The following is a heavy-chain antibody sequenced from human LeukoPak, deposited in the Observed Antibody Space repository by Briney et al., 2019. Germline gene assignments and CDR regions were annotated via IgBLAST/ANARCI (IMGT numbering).Heavy chain of an antibody. Sequence: PGGSLRLSCAASGFTFSRSAMTWVRQTPGKGLDWVSSISSSGNTYYADSVKGRFTIPRDNSKNMLYLQMNSLRGEDTAVYYCVKGRISEDGLDFWGQGTLVTVSS. CDR1: GFTFSRSA. D-gene: IGHD6-13*01. CDR2: ISSSGNT. V-gene: IGHV3-23*01. J-gene: IGHJ4*02. CDR3: VKGRISEDGLDF.